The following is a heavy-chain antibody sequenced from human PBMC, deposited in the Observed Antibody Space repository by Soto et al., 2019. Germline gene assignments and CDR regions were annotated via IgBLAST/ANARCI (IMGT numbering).Heavy chain of an antibody. V-gene: IGHV4-59*01. CDR1: GGSISSYY. CDR3: ARSAADTTSGMDV. CDR2: IYYSGST. D-gene: IGHD6-13*01. Sequence: PSETLSLTCTVSGGSISSYYWSWIRQPPGKGLEWIGYIYYSGSTNYNPSLKSRVTISADTSKNQFSLKLSSVTAADTAVYYCARSAADTTSGMDVWGQGTTVTVSS. J-gene: IGHJ6*02.